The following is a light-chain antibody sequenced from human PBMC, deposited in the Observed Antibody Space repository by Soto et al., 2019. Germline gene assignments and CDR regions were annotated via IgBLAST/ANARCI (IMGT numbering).Light chain of an antibody. J-gene: IGLJ1*01. CDR1: ISDVGGYNY. Sequence: QSALTQPRSLSGSPGQSVTISCTGTISDVGGYNYVSWYQQHPGKAPKLMIYDVNKRPSGVPDRFSGSKSGNTASLTISGLQAEDEADYYCCSYAGSYTLVFGTGTKVTVL. CDR2: DVN. V-gene: IGLV2-11*01. CDR3: CSYAGSYTLV.